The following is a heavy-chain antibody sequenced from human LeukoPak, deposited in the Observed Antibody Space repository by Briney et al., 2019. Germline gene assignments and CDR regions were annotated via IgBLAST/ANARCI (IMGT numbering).Heavy chain of an antibody. J-gene: IGHJ4*02. V-gene: IGHV3-48*01. CDR1: GFPFSTYE. CDR2: ISSSSSTI. Sequence: GGSLRLSCAASGFPFSTYEMNWVRQAPGKGLEWVSYISSSSSTIYYADSVKGRFTISRDNAKNSLYLQMNSLRAEDTAVYYCARVCSSGDADYWGQGTLVTVSS. D-gene: IGHD3-10*02. CDR3: ARVCSSGDADY.